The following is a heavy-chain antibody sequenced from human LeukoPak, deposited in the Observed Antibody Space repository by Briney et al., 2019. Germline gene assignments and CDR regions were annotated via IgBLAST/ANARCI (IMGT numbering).Heavy chain of an antibody. CDR1: GGSISSSSYY. Sequence: PSETLSLTCTVSGGSISSSSYYWSWIRQPAGKGLEWIGRIYTSGSTNYNPSLKSRVTISVDTSKNQFSLKLSSVTAADTAVYYCARAPRFVPAAPYYFDYWGQGTLVTVSS. CDR3: ARAPRFVPAAPYYFDY. J-gene: IGHJ4*02. D-gene: IGHD2-2*01. V-gene: IGHV4-61*02. CDR2: IYTSGST.